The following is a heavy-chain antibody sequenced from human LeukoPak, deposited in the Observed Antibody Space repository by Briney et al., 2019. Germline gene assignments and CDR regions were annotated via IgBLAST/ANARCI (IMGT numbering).Heavy chain of an antibody. CDR3: ARGFFDYGDTTWFDP. J-gene: IGHJ5*02. V-gene: IGHV4-59*08. Sequence: SETLSLTCTVSGGSISSYYWSWIRQPPGKGLEWIGYIYYSGSTNYNPSLKSRVTISVDTSKNQFSLKLSSVTAADTAVYYCARGFFDYGDTTWFDPWGQGTLVTVSS. CDR2: IYYSGST. D-gene: IGHD4-17*01. CDR1: GGSISSYY.